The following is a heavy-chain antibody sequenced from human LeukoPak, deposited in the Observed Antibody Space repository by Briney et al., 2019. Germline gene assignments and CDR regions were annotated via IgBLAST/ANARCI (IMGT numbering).Heavy chain of an antibody. CDR1: GGSISSGGYS. D-gene: IGHD3-10*01. V-gene: IGHV4-30-2*01. Sequence: SQTLSLTCAVSGGSISSGGYSWSWIRQPPGKGLEWIGYIHHSGSTYYNPSLKSRVTISVDRSKNQFSLKLSSVTAADTAVYYCARDRKVRGVIIFDYWGQGTLVTVSS. J-gene: IGHJ4*02. CDR2: IHHSGST. CDR3: ARDRKVRGVIIFDY.